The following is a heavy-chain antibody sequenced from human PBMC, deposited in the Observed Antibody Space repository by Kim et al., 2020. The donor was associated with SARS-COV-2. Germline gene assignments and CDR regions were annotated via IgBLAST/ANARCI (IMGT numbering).Heavy chain of an antibody. D-gene: IGHD3-3*01. CDR1: GFTFSSYT. J-gene: IGHJ4*02. CDR2: ISSDGSDK. V-gene: IGHV3-30*04. Sequence: GGSLRLSCAASGFTFSSYTMHWVRQAPGRGLEWVALISSDGSDKFYTDSVKGRFTISRDNSKNTLYLQMNSLRAEDTAVYFCASLDFWRGFDYWGQGTLVTVSS. CDR3: ASLDFWRGFDY.